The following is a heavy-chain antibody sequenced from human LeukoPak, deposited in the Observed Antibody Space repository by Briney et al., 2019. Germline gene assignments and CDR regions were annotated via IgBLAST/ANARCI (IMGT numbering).Heavy chain of an antibody. CDR3: SSWSEGY. CDR2: ISSNGRGT. J-gene: IGHJ4*02. V-gene: IGHV3-64*01. CDR1: GFTFSTDA. Sequence: QSGGSLRLSCAASGFTFSTDAMHWVRQAPGKGLEWVSAISSNGRGTYYVNSVKGRFTISRDNSKNTVYLQMASLGTEDMAVYYCSSWSEGYWGQGPLVLVT. D-gene: IGHD6-13*01.